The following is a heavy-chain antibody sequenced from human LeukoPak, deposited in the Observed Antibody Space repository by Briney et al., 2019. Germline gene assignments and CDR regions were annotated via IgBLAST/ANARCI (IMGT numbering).Heavy chain of an antibody. D-gene: IGHD3-22*01. V-gene: IGHV4-61*02. J-gene: IGHJ4*02. CDR3: ATNYYDTRKPWD. CDR1: GGSTSTGDYY. Sequence: PSQTLSLTCIVSGGSTSTGDYYCSWIRQRAGKGLEWVGRIHTSGYTNYNPSLKSRVTMSVDTSQNQFSLKLSSVTAADTAVYFCATNYYDTRKPWDWGQGTLVTVSS. CDR2: IHTSGYT.